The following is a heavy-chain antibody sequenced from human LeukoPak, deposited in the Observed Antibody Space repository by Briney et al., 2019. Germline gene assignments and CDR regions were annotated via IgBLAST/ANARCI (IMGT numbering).Heavy chain of an antibody. Sequence: GASVTVSCKASGYTFTGYYMHWVRQAPGQGLEWMGRINPNSGGTNYAQKFQGRVTMTRDTSISTAYMELSRLRSDDTAVYYCANSFPPTYDFTYWGQGTLVTVSS. CDR2: INPNSGGT. J-gene: IGHJ4*02. V-gene: IGHV1-2*06. CDR3: ANSFPPTYDFTY. D-gene: IGHD3-3*01. CDR1: GYTFTGYY.